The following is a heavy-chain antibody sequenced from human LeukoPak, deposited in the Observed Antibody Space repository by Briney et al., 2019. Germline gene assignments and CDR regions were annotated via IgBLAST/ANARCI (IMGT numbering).Heavy chain of an antibody. V-gene: IGHV3-64*01. CDR3: ARENPPHGAFDI. Sequence: KSGGSLRLSCAASGFTFSSYAMHWVRQAPGKGLEYVSAISSNGGSTYYANSVKGRFTISRDNSKNTLYLQMGSLRAEDMAVYYCARENPPHGAFDIWGQGTMVTVSS. CDR2: ISSNGGST. J-gene: IGHJ3*02. CDR1: GFTFSSYA.